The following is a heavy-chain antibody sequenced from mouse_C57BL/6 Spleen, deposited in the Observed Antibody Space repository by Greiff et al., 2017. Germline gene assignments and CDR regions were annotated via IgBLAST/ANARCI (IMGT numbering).Heavy chain of an antibody. D-gene: IGHD1-1*01. CDR2: ISNGGGST. CDR1: GFTFSDYY. V-gene: IGHV5-12*01. J-gene: IGHJ1*03. Sequence: EVKLVESGGGLVQPGGSLKLSCAASGFTFSDYYMYWVRQTPEKRLEWVAYISNGGGSTYYPDTVKGRFTISRDNAKNTLYLQMSRLKSEDTAMYYCARQAYGSRDWYFDVWGTGTTVTVSS. CDR3: ARQAYGSRDWYFDV.